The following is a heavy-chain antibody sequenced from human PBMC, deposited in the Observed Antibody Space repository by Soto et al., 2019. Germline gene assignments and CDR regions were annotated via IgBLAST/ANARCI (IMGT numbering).Heavy chain of an antibody. CDR1: GYTFTSYY. J-gene: IGHJ6*03. Sequence: EASVKVSCKASGYTFTSYYMHWVRQAPGQGLEWMGIINPSGGSTSYAQKFQGRVTMTRDTSTSTVYMELSSLRSEDTAVYYCARDHSTHRGLVRGGENYYYCMDVWGKGTTVTVSS. D-gene: IGHD6-19*01. CDR2: INPSGGST. CDR3: ARDHSTHRGLVRGGENYYYCMDV. V-gene: IGHV1-46*03.